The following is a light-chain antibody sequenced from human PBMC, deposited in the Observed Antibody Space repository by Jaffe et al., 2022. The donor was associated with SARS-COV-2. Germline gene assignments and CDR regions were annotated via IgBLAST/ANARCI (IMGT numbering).Light chain of an antibody. Sequence: QSALTQPASVSGSPGQSITISCTGTSSDVGGHNHVSWYQQHPGKAPTLMIYDVSDRPSGVSYRFSGSKSGNTASLTISGLQAEDEAIYFCSSSTTTSVLYVFGTGTKVTVL. CDR1: SSDVGGHNH. CDR2: DVS. V-gene: IGLV2-14*01. CDR3: SSSTTTSVLYV. J-gene: IGLJ1*01.